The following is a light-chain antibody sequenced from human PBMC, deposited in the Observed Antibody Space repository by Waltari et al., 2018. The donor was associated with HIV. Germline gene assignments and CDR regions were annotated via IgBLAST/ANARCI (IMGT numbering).Light chain of an antibody. CDR2: DVG. V-gene: IGLV2-11*01. J-gene: IGLJ3*02. CDR3: CSHALSNTWV. CDR1: RSDVGGANY. Sequence: QSALTQPRSVSGSPGQSVTVSCTATRSDVGGANYVSWYQQHPGKAPKLMIYDVGKRPSGVPDRFSGSKSGNTASLTISGLQAEDEADYYCCSHALSNTWVFGGGTKLTVL.